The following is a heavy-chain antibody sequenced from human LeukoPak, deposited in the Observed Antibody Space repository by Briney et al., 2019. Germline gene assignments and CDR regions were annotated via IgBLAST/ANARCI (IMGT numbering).Heavy chain of an antibody. CDR2: VTSNGANT. J-gene: IGHJ1*01. Sequence: PGGPLRLSCAASGFIFSNYAMHWVRRAPGKGLEYVSVVTSNGANTYYGTSVKGRFTVSRDNSKNLVFLDMASLRPEDTAVYFCARSGYIYGTLLDFWGQGTSVTVSP. CDR3: ARSGYIYGTLLDF. V-gene: IGHV3-64*01. D-gene: IGHD5-18*01. CDR1: GFIFSNYA.